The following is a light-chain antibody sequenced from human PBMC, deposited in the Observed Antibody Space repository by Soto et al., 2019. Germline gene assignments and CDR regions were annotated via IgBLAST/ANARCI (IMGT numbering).Light chain of an antibody. CDR1: QSISSTS. Sequence: EIVLTQSPGTLSLSLGERATLSCRASQSISSTSLAWYQQKPGQAPRLLIYGASTRATGIPDRFSGSESGTDFTLTISRLEPEDFALYYCQQGSNWYTFGQGTKLEIK. J-gene: IGKJ2*01. CDR2: GAS. CDR3: QQGSNWYT. V-gene: IGKV3D-20*02.